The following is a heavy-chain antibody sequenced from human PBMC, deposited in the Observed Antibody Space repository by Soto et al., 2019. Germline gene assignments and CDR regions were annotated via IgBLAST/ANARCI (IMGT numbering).Heavy chain of an antibody. CDR3: ARDRSLAARDAFDI. V-gene: IGHV1-69*13. D-gene: IGHD6-6*01. Sequence: ASVKVSCKASGGTFSSYAISWVRQAPGQGLEWMGGIIPIFGTANYAQKFQGRVTITADESTSTAYMELSSLRSEDTAMYYCARDRSLAARDAFDIWGQGTMVTVS. J-gene: IGHJ3*02. CDR2: IIPIFGTA. CDR1: GGTFSSYA.